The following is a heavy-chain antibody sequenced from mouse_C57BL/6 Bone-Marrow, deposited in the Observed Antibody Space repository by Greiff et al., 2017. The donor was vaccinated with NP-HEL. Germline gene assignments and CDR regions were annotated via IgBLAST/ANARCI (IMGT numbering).Heavy chain of an antibody. J-gene: IGHJ4*01. Sequence: EVKVVESGGGLVKPGGSLKLSCAASGFNFSDYGMHWVRQAPEKGLEWVAYISSGSSTIYYADTVKGRFTISRDNAKNTLFLQMTSLMSEDTALSSFTSLTGYYAMDSCRQGTSVTVSS. CDR3: TSLTGYYAMDS. CDR2: ISSGSSTI. V-gene: IGHV5-17*01. D-gene: IGHD4-1*01. CDR1: GFNFSDYG.